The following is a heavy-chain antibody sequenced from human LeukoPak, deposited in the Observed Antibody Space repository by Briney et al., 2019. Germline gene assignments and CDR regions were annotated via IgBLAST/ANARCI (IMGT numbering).Heavy chain of an antibody. J-gene: IGHJ6*02. V-gene: IGHV3-30-3*01. CDR2: ISYDGSNE. Sequence: GGSLRLSCAVSGFTFSGYAVHWVRQAPGKGLEWVTMISYDGSNEYYADSVKGRFTISRDNSKNTIYLQMNSLRAEDTAVYYCARDSKPYGYGYHYYYYGMDVWGQGTAVTVSS. CDR1: GFTFSGYA. D-gene: IGHD5-18*01. CDR3: ARDSKPYGYGYHYYYYGMDV.